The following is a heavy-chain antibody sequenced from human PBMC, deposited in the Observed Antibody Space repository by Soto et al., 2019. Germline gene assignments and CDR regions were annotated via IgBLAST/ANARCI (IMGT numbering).Heavy chain of an antibody. D-gene: IGHD3-3*01. CDR3: AKDMSKNRLSFGLGY. CDR1: GFTFGDYS. V-gene: IGHV3-43*01. J-gene: IGHJ4*02. CDR2: INWAGTST. Sequence: EVQLVESGGVVVQPGGSLRLSCAASGFTFGDYSMHWVRQAPGKGLEWVSLINWAGTSTSYADSVKGRFTVSRDNSKNSRYLQMNSLRTEDTALYYCAKDMSKNRLSFGLGYWGQGTLVTVSS.